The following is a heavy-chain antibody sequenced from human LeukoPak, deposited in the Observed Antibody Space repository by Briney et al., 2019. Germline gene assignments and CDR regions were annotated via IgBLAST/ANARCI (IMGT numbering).Heavy chain of an antibody. CDR2: IYTSGSS. CDR3: VAQRVVSNYYYYYMDV. Sequence: PSQTLSLTCTVSGGSISSGGYYWSWIRQPAGKGLEWIGRIYTSGSSNYNPSLKSRFTISVDTSKHQFYLKLSSVTAADTAVYYCVAQRVVSNYYYYYMDVWGKGTTVTVSS. J-gene: IGHJ6*03. V-gene: IGHV4-61*02. D-gene: IGHD2-15*01. CDR1: GGSISSGGYY.